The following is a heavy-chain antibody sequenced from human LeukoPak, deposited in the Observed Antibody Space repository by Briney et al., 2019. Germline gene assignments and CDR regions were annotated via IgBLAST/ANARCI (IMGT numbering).Heavy chain of an antibody. Sequence: GGSLRLSCAASGFTFDDYAMHWVRQAPGKGLEWVSLISGDGGSTYYADSVKGRFTISRDNSKNSLYLQMNSLRTEDTALYYCAKDTLIYYYDSSGYSRPNYYYYGMDVWGQGTTVNVSS. J-gene: IGHJ6*02. CDR2: ISGDGGST. D-gene: IGHD3-22*01. CDR1: GFTFDDYA. V-gene: IGHV3-43*02. CDR3: AKDTLIYYYDSSGYSRPNYYYYGMDV.